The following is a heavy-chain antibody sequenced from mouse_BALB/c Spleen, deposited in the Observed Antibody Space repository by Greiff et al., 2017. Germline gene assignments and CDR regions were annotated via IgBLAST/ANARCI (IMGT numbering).Heavy chain of an antibody. CDR2: ISYSGST. D-gene: IGHD2-12*01. CDR1: GYSITSDYA. V-gene: IGHV3-2*02. Sequence: ESGPGLVKPSQSLSLTCTVTGYSITSDYAWNWIRQFPGNKLEWMGYISYSGSTSYNPSLKSRISITRDTSKNQFFLQLNSVTTEDTATYYCARIRRTWFAYWGQGTLVTVSA. CDR3: ARIRRTWFAY. J-gene: IGHJ3*01.